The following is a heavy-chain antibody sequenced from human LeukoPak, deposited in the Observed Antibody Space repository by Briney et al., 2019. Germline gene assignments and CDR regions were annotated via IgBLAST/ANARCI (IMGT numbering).Heavy chain of an antibody. D-gene: IGHD3-10*01. J-gene: IGHJ4*02. CDR3: ARDFGGALEY. CDR2: IKQDDSSK. V-gene: IGHV3-7*01. CDR1: GFTFSTYW. Sequence: PGGSLRLCCAASGFTFSTYWMAWVRQAPGKGLEWVANIKQDDSSKNYVDSVRGRFTISRDNSKNSLYLQMNSLRADDTALYYCARDFGGALEYWGQGTLVTVSS.